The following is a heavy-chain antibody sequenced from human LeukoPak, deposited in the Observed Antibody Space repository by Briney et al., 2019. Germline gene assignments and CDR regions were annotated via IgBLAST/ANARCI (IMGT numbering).Heavy chain of an antibody. Sequence: ASVTVSCKASGYTFTGYYMHWVRQAPGQGLEWMGWINPNSGGTNYAQKFQGRVTMTRDTSISTAYMELSRLRSDDTAVYYCAAMISAGVAFDIWGQGTMVTVSS. V-gene: IGHV1-2*02. CDR1: GYTFTGYY. CDR3: AAMISAGVAFDI. CDR2: INPNSGGT. D-gene: IGHD3-22*01. J-gene: IGHJ3*02.